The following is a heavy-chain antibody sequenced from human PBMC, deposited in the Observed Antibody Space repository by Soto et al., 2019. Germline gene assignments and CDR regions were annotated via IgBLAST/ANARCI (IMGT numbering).Heavy chain of an antibody. CDR1: GFTFSNAW. D-gene: IGHD5-18*01. Sequence: GGSLRLSCAASGFTFSNAWMSWVRQAPGKGLEWVGRTKSKTDGGTTDYAAPVKGGFTISRDDSKNTLYLQMNSLKTEDTAVYYCAKQRYSYGYAHWGQGTLVTVSS. J-gene: IGHJ4*02. CDR2: TKSKTDGGTT. CDR3: AKQRYSYGYAH. V-gene: IGHV3-15*01.